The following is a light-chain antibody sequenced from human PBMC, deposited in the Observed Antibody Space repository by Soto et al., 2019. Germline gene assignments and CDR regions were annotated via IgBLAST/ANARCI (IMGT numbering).Light chain of an antibody. CDR3: GTWDSRLSGYVV. J-gene: IGLJ2*01. CDR1: NSNIGNNY. CDR2: ESD. Sequence: QSALTQPPSVSAAPGQKVTISCSGSNSNIGNNYVSWYQHVPGTAPRLVIYESDKRPPGIPDRFSGSKSGTSATLGITGLQTGDEADYYCGTWDSRLSGYVVFGGGTQLTVL. V-gene: IGLV1-51*02.